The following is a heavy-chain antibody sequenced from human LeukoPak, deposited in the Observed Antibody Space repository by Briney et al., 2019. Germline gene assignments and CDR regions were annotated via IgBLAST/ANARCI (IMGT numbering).Heavy chain of an antibody. D-gene: IGHD5-18*01. J-gene: IGHJ3*02. V-gene: IGHV4-39*01. Sequence: SQTLSLTCTASGGSISSGSYYWGWIRQPPGKGLEWIGSIYYSGSTYYNPSLKSRVTISVDTSKNQFSLKLSSVTAADTAVYYCARYTAMVNDAFDIWGQGTMVTVSS. CDR1: GGSISSGSYY. CDR3: ARYTAMVNDAFDI. CDR2: IYYSGST.